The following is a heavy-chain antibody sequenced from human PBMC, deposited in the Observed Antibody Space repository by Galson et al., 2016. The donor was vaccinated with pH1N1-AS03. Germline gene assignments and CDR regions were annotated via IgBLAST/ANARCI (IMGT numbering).Heavy chain of an antibody. J-gene: IGHJ4*02. Sequence: SLRLSCAASGFTFNGYNMHWVRQSSGKGLGWVALITGAGDSTSYADSVKGRFTISRDTTKNSLYLQMDSLRGDDTALYYCAKDTGVFGYYYTFDYWGLGTLVTVSS. V-gene: IGHV3-43D*03. CDR1: GFTFNGYN. CDR2: ITGAGDST. CDR3: AKDTGVFGYYYTFDY. D-gene: IGHD3-3*01.